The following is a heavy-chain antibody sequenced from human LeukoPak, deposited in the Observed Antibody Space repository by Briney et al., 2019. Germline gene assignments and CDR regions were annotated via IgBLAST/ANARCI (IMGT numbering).Heavy chain of an antibody. V-gene: IGHV3-30*01. CDR3: ARDLGNAGTTSYFDY. CDR2: ISYDGSNK. J-gene: IGHJ4*02. Sequence: GGSLRLSCAASGFTFSSYAMHWARQAPGKGLEWVAVISYDGSNKYYADSVKGRFTISTDNSKNTLCLQMNSLRAEDTAVYYCARDLGNAGTTSYFDYWGQGTLVTVSS. CDR1: GFTFSSYA. D-gene: IGHD1-7*01.